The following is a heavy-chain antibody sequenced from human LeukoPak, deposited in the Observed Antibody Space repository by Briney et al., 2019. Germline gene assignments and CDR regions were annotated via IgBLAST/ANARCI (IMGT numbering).Heavy chain of an antibody. D-gene: IGHD6-19*01. Sequence: PGRSLRPSCAASGFTFSSYGMHWVRQAPGKGLEWVAVISYDGSNKYYADSVKGRFTISRDNSKNTLYLQMNSLRAEDTAVYYCAKQQWLGYFDYWGQGTLVIVSS. CDR2: ISYDGSNK. CDR1: GFTFSSYG. J-gene: IGHJ4*02. CDR3: AKQQWLGYFDY. V-gene: IGHV3-30*18.